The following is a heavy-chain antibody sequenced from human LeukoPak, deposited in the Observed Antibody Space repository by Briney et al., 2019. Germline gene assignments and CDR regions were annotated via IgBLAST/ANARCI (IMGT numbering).Heavy chain of an antibody. CDR1: GGSMSSSSYY. CDR3: AREYYDYVWGSYHTVDY. J-gene: IGHJ4*02. Sequence: SDTLSLTCTVSGGSMSSSSYYWGWIRQPPGKGLEWIGSIYYSGSTYYNPSLKSRVTISVDTSKNQFSLKLSSVTAADTAVYYCAREYYDYVWGSYHTVDYWGQGTLVTVSS. D-gene: IGHD3-16*02. CDR2: IYYSGST. V-gene: IGHV4-39*07.